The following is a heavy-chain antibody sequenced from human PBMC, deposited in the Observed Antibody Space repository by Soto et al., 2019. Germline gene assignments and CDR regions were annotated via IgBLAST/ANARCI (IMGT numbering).Heavy chain of an antibody. CDR1: GGSISSSSYY. V-gene: IGHV4-61*01. D-gene: IGHD4-4*01. Sequence: PSETLSLTCTVSGGSISSSSYYWGWIRQPPGKGLEWIGYIYYSGSINYNPSLKSRVTISVDTSKNQFSLKLSSVTAADTAVYYCARDMTTHAMDVWGQGTTVTVSS. CDR2: IYYSGSI. CDR3: ARDMTTHAMDV. J-gene: IGHJ6*02.